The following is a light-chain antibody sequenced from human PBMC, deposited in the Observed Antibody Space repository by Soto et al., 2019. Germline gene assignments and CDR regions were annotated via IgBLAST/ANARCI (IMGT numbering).Light chain of an antibody. CDR3: CSYAGSFTFV. Sequence: QSALTQPRSVSGSPGQSVTISCTGTSTNVGNYIYVSWYQHHPGKAPKLMIYDVNKRPSGVPDRFSGSKSDNTASLTISGLQAEDEADYYCCSYAGSFTFVFGTGTKLTVL. CDR2: DVN. J-gene: IGLJ1*01. CDR1: STNVGNYIY. V-gene: IGLV2-11*01.